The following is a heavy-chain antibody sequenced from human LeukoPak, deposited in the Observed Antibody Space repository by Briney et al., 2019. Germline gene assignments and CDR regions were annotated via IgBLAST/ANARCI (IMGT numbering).Heavy chain of an antibody. CDR2: ISYDGSNK. CDR3: AREYSSGWYYFDY. Sequence: TGGSLRLSCAASGFTFDDYAMHWVRQAPGKGLEWVAVISYDGSNKYYADSVKGRFTISRDNSKNTLYLQMNSLRAEDTAVYYCAREYSSGWYYFDYWGQGTLVTVSS. J-gene: IGHJ4*02. D-gene: IGHD6-19*01. CDR1: GFTFDDYA. V-gene: IGHV3-30-3*01.